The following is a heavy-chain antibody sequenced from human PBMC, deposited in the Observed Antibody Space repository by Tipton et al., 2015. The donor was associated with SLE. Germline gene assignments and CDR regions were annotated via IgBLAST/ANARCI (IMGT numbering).Heavy chain of an antibody. J-gene: IGHJ4*02. CDR2: INHSGST. CDR3: AMDSSGYSIFFDY. CDR1: GGSFSGYY. D-gene: IGHD3-22*01. Sequence: GSLRLSCAVYGGSFSGYYWSWIRQPPGKGLEWIGEINHSGSTNYNPSLKSRVTISVDTSKNQFSLKLSSVTAADTAVYYCAMDSSGYSIFFDYWGQGTLVTVSS. V-gene: IGHV4-34*01.